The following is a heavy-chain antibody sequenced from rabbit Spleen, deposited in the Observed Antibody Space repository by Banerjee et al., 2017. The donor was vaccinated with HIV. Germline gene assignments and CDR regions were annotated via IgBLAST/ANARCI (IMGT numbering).Heavy chain of an antibody. J-gene: IGHJ4*01. D-gene: IGHD2-1*01. V-gene: IGHV1S21*01. CDR1: GFTISSYG. CDR3: VRDQAGDADYGPYYLNL. Sequence: EQLVESGGGLVQPGGSLKLSCKASGFTISSYGVSWVSQAPGKGLEWIGLIDPVFGSPYYATWVNGRFTISSHNAQNTLYLQLSTLTAADTATYFCVRDQAGDADYGPYYLNLWGPGTLVTVS. CDR2: IDPVFGSP.